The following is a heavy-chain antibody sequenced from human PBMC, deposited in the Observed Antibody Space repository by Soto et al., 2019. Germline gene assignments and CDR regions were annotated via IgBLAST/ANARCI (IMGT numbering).Heavy chain of an antibody. D-gene: IGHD1-1*01. CDR2: IFYSGTT. CDR1: GDSISSADYY. Sequence: SETLSLTCTVSGDSISSADYYWSWIRQTPGKGLEWIGHIFYSGTTYYNPSLKSRLTISVDTSKNHFSLRLNSVTAADTAVYYCARDLWVEPELYYYGMDVWGQGTTVTVSS. J-gene: IGHJ6*02. V-gene: IGHV4-30-4*01. CDR3: ARDLWVEPELYYYGMDV.